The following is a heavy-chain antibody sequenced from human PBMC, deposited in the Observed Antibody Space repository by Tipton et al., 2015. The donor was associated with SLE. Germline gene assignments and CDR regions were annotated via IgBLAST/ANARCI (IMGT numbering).Heavy chain of an antibody. CDR3: ARRGIAVAGTHY. V-gene: IGHV4-61*09. CDR1: GGSISSGSYY. Sequence: TLSLPCTVSGGSISSGSYYWSWIRQPAGKGLEWIGYIYTSGSTNYNPSLKSRVTISVDTSKNQFSLKLSSVTAADTAVYYCARRGIAVAGTHYWGQGTLVTVSS. D-gene: IGHD6-19*01. J-gene: IGHJ4*02. CDR2: IYTSGST.